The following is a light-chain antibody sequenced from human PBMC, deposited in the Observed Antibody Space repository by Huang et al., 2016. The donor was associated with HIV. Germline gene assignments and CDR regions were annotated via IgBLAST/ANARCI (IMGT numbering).Light chain of an antibody. Sequence: DIQMTQSPSSLSASVGDRVIITCRASQSISSYLNWYQQQPGKAPNLLIYAASSLQSGVPTRFRGSGYGTDFTLTIRSLQPEDFATYYCQQSYSNTFTFGAGTKVDVK. CDR2: AAS. CDR3: QQSYSNTFT. J-gene: IGKJ3*01. CDR1: QSISSY. V-gene: IGKV1-39*01.